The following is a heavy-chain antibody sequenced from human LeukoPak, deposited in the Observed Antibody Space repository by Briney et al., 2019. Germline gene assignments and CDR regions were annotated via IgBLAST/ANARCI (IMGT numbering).Heavy chain of an antibody. J-gene: IGHJ6*02. CDR2: IRSKAYGGTT. CDR3: TRGSRTYYYYGMDV. V-gene: IGHV3-49*04. Sequence: PGGSLRLSCPASGFIFGDYTMNWVRQAPGKGLEWVGFIRSKAYGGTTEYAASVEGRFTISRDDSKSIAYLQMNSLKTEDTAVYYCTRGSRTYYYYGMDVWGQGTTVTVSS. CDR1: GFIFGDYT. D-gene: IGHD3/OR15-3a*01.